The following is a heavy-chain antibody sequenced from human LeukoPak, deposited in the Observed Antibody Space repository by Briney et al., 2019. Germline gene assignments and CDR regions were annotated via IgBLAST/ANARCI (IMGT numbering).Heavy chain of an antibody. J-gene: IGHJ3*02. D-gene: IGHD3-3*01. CDR2: ISGSGGST. Sequence: GGSLRLSCAASGFTFSSYAMSWVRQAPGKGLEWVSAISGSGGSTYYADSVKGRFTISRDNSKTTLYLQMNSLRAEDTAVYYCAKDTYYDFWSGYYNPGAFDIWGQGTMVTVSS. CDR1: GFTFSSYA. V-gene: IGHV3-23*01. CDR3: AKDTYYDFWSGYYNPGAFDI.